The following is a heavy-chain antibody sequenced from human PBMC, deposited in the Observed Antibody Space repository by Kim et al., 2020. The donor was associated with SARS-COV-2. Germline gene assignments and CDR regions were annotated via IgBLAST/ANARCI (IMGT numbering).Heavy chain of an antibody. CDR3: AKDIRWLRNYYYYYGMDV. CDR1: GFTFDDYA. D-gene: IGHD5-12*01. J-gene: IGHJ6*02. CDR2: ISGDGGST. V-gene: IGHV3-43*02. Sequence: GGSLRLSCAASGFTFDDYAMHWVRQAPGKGLEWVSLISGDGGSTYYADSVKGRFTISRDNSKNSLYLQMNSLRTEDTALYYCAKDIRWLRNYYYYYGMDVWGQGTTVTVSS.